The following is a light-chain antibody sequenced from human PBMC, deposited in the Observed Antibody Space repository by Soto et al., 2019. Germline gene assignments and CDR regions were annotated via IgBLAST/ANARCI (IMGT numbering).Light chain of an antibody. CDR3: MQGTLWPWP. CDR1: QILVDRDGNTH. J-gene: IGKJ1*01. V-gene: IGKV2-30*01. CDR2: KIS. Sequence: DVVMTQSPLSLPVTLGQPASISCSSSQILVDRDGNTHFNWYQRRPGQPPRRLIYKISYRDSGVPDRFRGSGSGTYFTLTISRVEAEDVGFYYCMQGTLWPWPFGQGTKV.